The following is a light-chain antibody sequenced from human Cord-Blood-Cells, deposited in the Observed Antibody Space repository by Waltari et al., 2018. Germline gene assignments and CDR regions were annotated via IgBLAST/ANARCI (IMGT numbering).Light chain of an antibody. J-gene: IGKJ2*01. CDR3: QQLNSYPPMYT. CDR2: WAS. Sequence: DIVMTQSPDSLAVSLGERATINCKSSQSVLYSSNNKNYLAWYQQKPGQPPKLLIYWASTRESGVPDRFSGSGSGTDFTLTISSLQPEDFATYYCQQLNSYPPMYTFGQGTKLEIK. V-gene: IGKV4-1*01. CDR1: QSVLYSSNNKNY.